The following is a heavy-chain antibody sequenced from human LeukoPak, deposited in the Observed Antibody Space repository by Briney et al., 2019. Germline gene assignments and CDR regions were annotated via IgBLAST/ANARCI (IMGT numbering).Heavy chain of an antibody. J-gene: IGHJ4*02. V-gene: IGHV3-7*01. CDR1: GFTFSSYW. CDR3: ARDVYGSGSYYPDFDY. D-gene: IGHD3-10*01. Sequence: GGSLRLSCAASGFTFSSYWMSWVRQAPGKGLEWVANIKQDGSEKYYVDSVKGRFTISRDNAKNSLYLQMNSLRAEDTAAYYCARDVYGSGSYYPDFDYWGQGTLVTVSS. CDR2: IKQDGSEK.